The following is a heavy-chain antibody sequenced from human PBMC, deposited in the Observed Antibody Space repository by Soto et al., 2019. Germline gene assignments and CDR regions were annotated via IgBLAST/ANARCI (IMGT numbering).Heavy chain of an antibody. Sequence: LRLSSAASGFTFTRYSMNWVRQAPGKGLEWVSSISSTTNYIYYGDSMKGRFTISRDNAKNSLYLEMNSLRAEDTAVYYCARESEDLTSNFDYWGQGTLVTVSS. CDR1: GFTFTRYS. CDR2: ISSTTNYI. CDR3: ARESEDLTSNFDY. J-gene: IGHJ4*02. V-gene: IGHV3-21*06.